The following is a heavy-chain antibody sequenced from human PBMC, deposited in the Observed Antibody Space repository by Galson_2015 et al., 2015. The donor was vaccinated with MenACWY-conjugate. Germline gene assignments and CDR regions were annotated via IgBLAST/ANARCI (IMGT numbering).Heavy chain of an antibody. CDR1: GFTFSSYA. D-gene: IGHD4-11*01. CDR3: ATTYSAPGYYYYMDV. CDR2: ISGSGGNT. V-gene: IGHV3-23*01. J-gene: IGHJ6*03. Sequence: SLRLSCAASGFTFSSYAMSWVRQAPGKGLEWVSAISGSGGNTYYADSVKGRFTISRDNSKNTLYLQINSLRAEDTAVYYCATTYSAPGYYYYMDVSVTGTAATVAS.